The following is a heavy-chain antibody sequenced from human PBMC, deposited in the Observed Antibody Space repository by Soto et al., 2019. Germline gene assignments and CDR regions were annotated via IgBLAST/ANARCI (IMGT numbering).Heavy chain of an antibody. V-gene: IGHV4-59*01. CDR3: ARVLFGRGNWFDS. D-gene: IGHD3-3*01. Sequence: SETLSLTCTVSGGSISGYYWSWLRQPPGKGLEWIGYIYSIGSTNYNPSLKSRVTISVDTSKNQFSLKLSSVTAADTAVYYCARVLFGRGNWFDSSGQGTLVTVSS. J-gene: IGHJ5*01. CDR1: GGSISGYY. CDR2: IYSIGST.